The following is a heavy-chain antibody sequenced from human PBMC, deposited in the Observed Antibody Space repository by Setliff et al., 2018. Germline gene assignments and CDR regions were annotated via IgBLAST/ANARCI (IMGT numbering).Heavy chain of an antibody. Sequence: PGGSLRLSCAASGFSFDDYAMHWVRQAPGKGLEWVSGISWNSDTIGYADSVKGQFTISRDNAKKSLYLQMNSLRAEDMALYYCARDSAYSSRTSGMDVWGQGTTVTVSS. J-gene: IGHJ6*02. CDR3: ARDSAYSSRTSGMDV. CDR2: ISWNSDTI. V-gene: IGHV3-9*03. D-gene: IGHD6-13*01. CDR1: GFSFDDYA.